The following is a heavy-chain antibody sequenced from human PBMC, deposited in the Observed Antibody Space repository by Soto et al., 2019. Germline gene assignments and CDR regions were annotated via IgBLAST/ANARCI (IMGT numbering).Heavy chain of an antibody. CDR1: GFTFSGFD. V-gene: IGHV3-13*01. CDR3: AKSQEIGTHFFDS. CDR2: IGTAGDT. Sequence: GGSLRLSCEASGFTFSGFDMHWVRQPTGKGLEWVSSIGTAGDTYYAVSVKGRFTISRDNAKNSLSPQMNSLRAGDMAVYFCAKSQEIGTHFFDSWGQGTQVTVSS. J-gene: IGHJ4*02. D-gene: IGHD6-13*01.